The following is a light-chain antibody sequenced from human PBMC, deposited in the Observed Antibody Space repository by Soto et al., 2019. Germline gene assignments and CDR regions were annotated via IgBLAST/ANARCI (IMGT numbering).Light chain of an antibody. J-gene: IGLJ3*02. CDR3: QSYDSSLSGSRV. CDR2: EVT. CDR1: STDIGGYDY. Sequence: QSVLTQPPSASGSPGQSVTISCTGTSTDIGGYDYVSWYQHLPGKAPKLMIYEVTKRPSGVPDRFSASTSGTSASLAITGLQAEDEADYYCQSYDSSLSGSRVFGGGTKVTVL. V-gene: IGLV2-8*01.